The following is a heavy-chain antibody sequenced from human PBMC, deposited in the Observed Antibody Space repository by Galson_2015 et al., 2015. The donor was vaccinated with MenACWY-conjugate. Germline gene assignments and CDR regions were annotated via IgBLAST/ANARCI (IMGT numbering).Heavy chain of an antibody. CDR2: ISGSGRTT. V-gene: IGHV3-23*01. CDR1: GFTFNNYD. CDR3: AKQPSTVTTESSWHWYFDL. J-gene: IGHJ2*01. D-gene: IGHD4-17*01. Sequence: SLRLSCATSGFTFNNYDMNWVRQAPGKGLEWVSSISGSGRTTYYADSVKGRFTISRDNSKNTLYLQMNSLRAEDTAVYYCAKQPSTVTTESSWHWYFDLWGRGTLVTVSS.